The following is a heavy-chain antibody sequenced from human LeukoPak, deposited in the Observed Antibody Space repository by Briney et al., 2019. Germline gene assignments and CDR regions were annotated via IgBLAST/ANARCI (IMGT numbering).Heavy chain of an antibody. D-gene: IGHD2-15*01. J-gene: IGHJ5*02. CDR1: GDSISSYY. Sequence: SETLSLTCSVSGDSISSYYWSWIRQPPGKGLEWIGYIYSSGSTKYNPSLKSRVTISIDTSRNQFSLTVHSVTAADTTMYYCARHPRSCSGGGTCYSWFDASGQGTLVTVSS. CDR3: ARHPRSCSGGGTCYSWFDA. CDR2: IYSSGST. V-gene: IGHV4-59*08.